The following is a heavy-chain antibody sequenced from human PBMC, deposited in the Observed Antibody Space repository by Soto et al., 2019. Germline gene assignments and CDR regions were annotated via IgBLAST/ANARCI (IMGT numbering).Heavy chain of an antibody. Sequence: GGSLRLSCVASGFTFSVYSMSWVRQAPGKGLEWVSGFRTSGDGGTTYYADSVKGRFTISRDNSKNMLFLQMNSLRAEDTAIYYCAKKVNSGPGSQYFDYWGQGTLVTVSS. J-gene: IGHJ4*02. CDR3: AKKVNSGPGSQYFDY. V-gene: IGHV3-23*01. D-gene: IGHD3-10*01. CDR2: FRTSGDGGTT. CDR1: GFTFSVYS.